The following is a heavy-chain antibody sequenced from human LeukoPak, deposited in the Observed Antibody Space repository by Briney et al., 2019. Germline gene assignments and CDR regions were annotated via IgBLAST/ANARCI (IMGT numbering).Heavy chain of an antibody. CDR2: IGSSSSYI. V-gene: IGHV3-21*01. CDR3: ARDQAQYFDWVMPHPIHYYYYMDV. D-gene: IGHD3-9*01. CDR1: GFTFSSYS. Sequence: GGPLRLSCAASGFTFSSYSMNWVRQAPGKGLEWVSSIGSSSSYIYYADSVKGRFTISRDNAKNSLYLQMNSLRAEDTAVYYCARDQAQYFDWVMPHPIHYYYYMDVWGKGTTVTVSS. J-gene: IGHJ6*03.